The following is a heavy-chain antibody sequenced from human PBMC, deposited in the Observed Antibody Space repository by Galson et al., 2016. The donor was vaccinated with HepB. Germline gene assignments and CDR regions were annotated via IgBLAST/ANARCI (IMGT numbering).Heavy chain of an antibody. V-gene: IGHV4-59*01. D-gene: IGHD2-21*02. J-gene: IGHJ4*02. CDR2: IYKSGST. CDR1: GGSISSYF. Sequence: SETLSLTCTISGGSISSYFWSWIRQTPGKGLEWIGCIYKSGSTNYSPSLDSRVTLSVDTSKNQFSLKLGSVTAADTAVYYCARGVTGTPYFDFWSQGALVTVSS. CDR3: ARGVTGTPYFDF.